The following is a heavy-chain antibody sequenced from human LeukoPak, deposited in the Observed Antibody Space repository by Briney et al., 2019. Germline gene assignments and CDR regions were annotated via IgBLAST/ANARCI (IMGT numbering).Heavy chain of an antibody. CDR1: GGSISSSSYD. V-gene: IGHV4-39*07. Sequence: SETLSLTCAVSGGSISSSSYDWDWIRQPPGKGLEWIASIYYSGSTYYNPCLKTRFTISVDTSKNQFSLKLSSVTAADTAVYYCARVGDYYDSSPDYWGQGTLVTVSS. CDR2: IYYSGST. J-gene: IGHJ4*02. D-gene: IGHD3-22*01. CDR3: ARVGDYYDSSPDY.